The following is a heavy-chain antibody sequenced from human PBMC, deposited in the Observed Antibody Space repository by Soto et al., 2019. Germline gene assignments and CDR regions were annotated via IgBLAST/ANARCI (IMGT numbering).Heavy chain of an antibody. J-gene: IGHJ4*02. Sequence: GXSLRLSCAASGFTCSSYSMNCVRQAPGKGLEWVSSISSSSSYIYYADSVKGRFTISRDNAKNSLYLQMNSLRAEDTAVYYCARDNGGSFDYWGQGTLVTVSS. CDR3: ARDNGGSFDY. D-gene: IGHD4-17*01. CDR2: ISSSSSYI. CDR1: GFTCSSYS. V-gene: IGHV3-21*01.